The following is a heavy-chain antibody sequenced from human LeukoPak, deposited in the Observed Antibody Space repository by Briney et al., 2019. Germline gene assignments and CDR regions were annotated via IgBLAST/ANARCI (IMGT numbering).Heavy chain of an antibody. Sequence: ASVKVSCKASGYTFTGYYMHWVRQAPGQGLEWMGWINPNSGGTNYAQKFQDRVTMTRDTSISTAYMELSRLRSDDTAVYYCARARRSSWYGDAFDIWGQGTMVTVSS. CDR1: GYTFTGYY. V-gene: IGHV1-2*02. J-gene: IGHJ3*02. D-gene: IGHD6-13*01. CDR2: INPNSGGT. CDR3: ARARRSSWYGDAFDI.